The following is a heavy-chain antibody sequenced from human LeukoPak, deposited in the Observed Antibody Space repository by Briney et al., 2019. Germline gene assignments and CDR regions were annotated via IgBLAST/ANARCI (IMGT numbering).Heavy chain of an antibody. V-gene: IGHV1-2*06. CDR1: GYTFSGYY. Sequence: ASVKVSCKASGYTFSGYYMHWVRQAPGQGLAWMGRINPNSGGTNYAQKFQGRVTMTRDTSISTAYMELSRLSSDDTAVYYCARDSCSSTSCLSIDDYWGQGTLVTVSS. CDR3: ARDSCSSTSCLSIDDY. J-gene: IGHJ4*02. D-gene: IGHD2-2*01. CDR2: INPNSGGT.